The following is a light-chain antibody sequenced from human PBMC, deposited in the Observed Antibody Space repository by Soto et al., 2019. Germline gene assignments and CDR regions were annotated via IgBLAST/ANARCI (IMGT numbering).Light chain of an antibody. CDR1: QSVSSSY. V-gene: IGKV3-20*01. CDR3: QQYGSSQIT. CDR2: GAS. J-gene: IGKJ5*01. Sequence: EVVLTQSPSTLSLSPGERATLSCRASQSVSSSYLAWYQQKPGQAPRLLIYGASSRATGIPDRFSGSGSGTDFTLTISRLEPEDFAVYYCQQYGSSQITFGQGTRLE.